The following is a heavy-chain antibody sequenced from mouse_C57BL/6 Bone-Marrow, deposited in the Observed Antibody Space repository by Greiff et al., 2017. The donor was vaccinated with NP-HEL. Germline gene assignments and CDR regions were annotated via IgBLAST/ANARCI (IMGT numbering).Heavy chain of an antibody. J-gene: IGHJ2*01. CDR3: ARVVYDGYYPYYFDY. CDR2: ILPGSGST. CDR1: GYTFTGYW. Sequence: VQLQQSGAELMKPGASVKLSCKATGYTFTGYWIEWVKQRPGHGLEWIGEILPGSGSTNYNEKFKGKATFTADTSSNTAYMQLSSLTTEDPAIYYCARVVYDGYYPYYFDYWGQGTTLTVSS. V-gene: IGHV1-9*01. D-gene: IGHD2-3*01.